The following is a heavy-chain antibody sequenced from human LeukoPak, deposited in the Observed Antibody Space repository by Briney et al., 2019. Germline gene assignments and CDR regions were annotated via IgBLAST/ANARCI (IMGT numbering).Heavy chain of an antibody. CDR2: IYYSGST. V-gene: IGHV4-59*01. D-gene: IGHD6-13*01. J-gene: IGHJ3*02. Sequence: PSETLSLTCTVSGGSISSYYWSWIRQPPGKGLEWIGYIYYSGSTNYNPSLKSRVTISVDTSKNQFSLKLSSVTAADTAVYYCARGSNIAAAAPYDAFDIWGQGTMVTVSS. CDR3: ARGSNIAAAAPYDAFDI. CDR1: GGSISSYY.